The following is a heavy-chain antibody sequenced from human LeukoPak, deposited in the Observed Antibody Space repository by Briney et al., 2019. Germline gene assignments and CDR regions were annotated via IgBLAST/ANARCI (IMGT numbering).Heavy chain of an antibody. CDR1: GYGFANCC. V-gene: IGHV5-10-1*01. D-gene: IGHD3-3*01. Sequence: GESVKISCMASGYGFANCCVSWGRQMPGKGLEWMGRIDPSDSPPNDRPSFQGLVTISADKSISTACLQWSSLQASDTPMYYCARHENTFTIYFDHWGQGTLVTVPS. J-gene: IGHJ4*02. CDR3: ARHENTFTIYFDH. CDR2: IDPSDSPP.